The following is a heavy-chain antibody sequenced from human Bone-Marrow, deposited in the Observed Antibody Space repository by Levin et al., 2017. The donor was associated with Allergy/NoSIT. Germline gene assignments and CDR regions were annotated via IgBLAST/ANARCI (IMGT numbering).Heavy chain of an antibody. CDR2: VNPDGSST. Sequence: GESLKISCVASAFNFGNYWMHWVRQAPGKGLLWVSRVNPDGSSTTYDDSVKGRFTISRDTATNTVFLQMNSLRVEDTAVYYCARGGIGTGKGDLGAVYWGQGTLVTVSS. CDR3: ARGGIGTGKGDLGAVY. CDR1: AFNFGNYW. D-gene: IGHD2-21*02. J-gene: IGHJ4*02. V-gene: IGHV3-74*01.